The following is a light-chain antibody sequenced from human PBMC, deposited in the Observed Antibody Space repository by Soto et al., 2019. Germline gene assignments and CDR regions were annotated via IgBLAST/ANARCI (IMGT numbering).Light chain of an antibody. CDR1: QSVSSY. CDR3: QQRSNWPPMYT. V-gene: IGKV3-11*01. CDR2: DAS. Sequence: EIVLTQSPATLSLSPGERATLSCRASQSVSSYLAWYQQKPGQAPRLLIYDASNRATGIPARFSGSGSGTDFPLTISSLEPEDFAVYYCQQRSNWPPMYTFGQGPKLEIK. J-gene: IGKJ2*01.